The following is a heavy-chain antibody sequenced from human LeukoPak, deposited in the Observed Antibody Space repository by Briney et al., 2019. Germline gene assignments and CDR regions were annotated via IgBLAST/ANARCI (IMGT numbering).Heavy chain of an antibody. CDR3: ARGGRGSSWSYNWFDP. CDR2: IYYSGST. CDR1: GGSISSYY. Sequence: PSETLSLTCTVSGGSISSYYWGWIRQPPGKGLEWIGSIYYSGSTYYNPSLKSRVTISVDTSKNQFSLKLSSVTAADTAVYYCARGGRGSSWSYNWFDPWGQGTLVTVSS. J-gene: IGHJ5*02. V-gene: IGHV4-39*01. D-gene: IGHD6-13*01.